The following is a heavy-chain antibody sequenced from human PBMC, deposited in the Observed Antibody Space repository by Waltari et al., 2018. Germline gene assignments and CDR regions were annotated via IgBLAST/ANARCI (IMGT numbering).Heavy chain of an antibody. CDR3: ARDRRGIAARRYYYYYMDV. Sequence: EVQLVESGGGLVQPGGSLSLSCAVSGFTYSSYCMSWVRQAPVKWLDRVANIKQDGSEKYYVDSVKGRFTISRDNAKNSLYLQMNSLRAEDTAVYYCARDRRGIAARRYYYYYMDVWGKGTTVTVSS. CDR1: GFTYSSYC. J-gene: IGHJ6*03. V-gene: IGHV3-7*01. CDR2: IKQDGSEK. D-gene: IGHD6-6*01.